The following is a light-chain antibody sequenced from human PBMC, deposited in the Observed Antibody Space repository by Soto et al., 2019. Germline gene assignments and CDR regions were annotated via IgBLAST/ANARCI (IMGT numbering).Light chain of an antibody. CDR1: SSDVGGYNY. CDR2: DVT. Sequence: QSALTQPASVSGSPGQSIAISCTGTSSDVGGYNYVSWYQQHPGKAPKLMIYDVTSRPSGVSDRFSGSKSGTTASLTISGLQAEDEADYYCCSYTSSTIYVFGTRTKVTVL. CDR3: CSYTSSTIYV. V-gene: IGLV2-14*03. J-gene: IGLJ1*01.